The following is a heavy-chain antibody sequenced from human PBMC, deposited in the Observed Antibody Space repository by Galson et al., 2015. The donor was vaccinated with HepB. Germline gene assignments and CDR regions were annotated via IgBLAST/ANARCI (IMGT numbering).Heavy chain of an antibody. CDR3: QVVTLS. CDR1: GFTFSWYW. J-gene: IGHJ5*02. D-gene: IGHD3-22*01. CDR2: INSDGSYT. Sequence: SLRLSCAASGFTFSWYWMHWVRQVPGKGLVWVARINSDGSYTTYADSVQGRFTISRDNAKNTLFLQMNSLRAEDTAVYYCQVVTLSWGQGTLVTVSS. V-gene: IGHV3-74*01.